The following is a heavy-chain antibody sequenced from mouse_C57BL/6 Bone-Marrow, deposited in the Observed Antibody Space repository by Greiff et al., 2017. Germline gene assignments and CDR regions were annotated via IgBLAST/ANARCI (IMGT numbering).Heavy chain of an antibody. CDR3: TRIAGYSNYVFGYAMDY. D-gene: IGHD2-5*01. J-gene: IGHJ4*01. CDR2: ISSGGDYI. V-gene: IGHV5-9-1*02. Sequence: EVQGVESGEGLVKPGGSLKLSCAASGFTFSSYAMSWVRQTPEKRLEWVAYISSGGDYIYYADTVKGRFTISRDNARNTLYLQMSILKSEDTAMYYCTRIAGYSNYVFGYAMDYWGQGTSVTVSS. CDR1: GFTFSSYA.